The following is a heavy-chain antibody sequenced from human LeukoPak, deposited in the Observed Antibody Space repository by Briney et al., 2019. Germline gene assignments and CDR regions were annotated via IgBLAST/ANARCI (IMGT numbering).Heavy chain of an antibody. V-gene: IGHV2-70*11. J-gene: IGHJ4*02. CDR2: IDWDEDK. CDR1: EFSLSSTGMC. Sequence: SGPTLVNPTQTPTLTCTFSEFSLSSTGMCVSWIRQPPGKALEWLARIDWDEDKYYSTSLRTRLTISKDTSNNQVVLRMTNMDPVDTATYYCARIPMVDLYPHPYFDYWGQGTLVTVSS. D-gene: IGHD3-10*01. CDR3: ARIPMVDLYPHPYFDY.